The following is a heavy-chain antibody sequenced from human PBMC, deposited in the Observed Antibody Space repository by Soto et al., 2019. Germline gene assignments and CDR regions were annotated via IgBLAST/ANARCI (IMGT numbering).Heavy chain of an antibody. V-gene: IGHV3-23*01. CDR3: AKGDNWNDAHYYYGMDV. CDR2: ISGGGDST. CDR1: RFTFSSYA. Sequence: GGSLRLSCAASRFTFSSYAMNWVRQAPGKGLEWVSTISGGGDSTYYAASVKGRFTISRDNSKNTLFLQMNSLRAQDTAVYYCAKGDNWNDAHYYYGMDVWGQGTTVTVSS. D-gene: IGHD1-20*01. J-gene: IGHJ6*01.